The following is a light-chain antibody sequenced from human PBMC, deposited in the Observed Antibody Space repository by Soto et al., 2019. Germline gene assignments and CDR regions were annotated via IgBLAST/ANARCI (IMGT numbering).Light chain of an antibody. J-gene: IGKJ1*01. CDR1: QSVSSN. CDR3: QHYNNWPRT. V-gene: IGKV3-15*01. CDR2: GAS. Sequence: EIVMTQSPATLSVSPGERATLSCRASQSVSSNLAWYQQKPGQAPRLLIYGASTRATGIPARFSGSGSGTDIPLTISSQQAEDFAVYYCQHYNNWPRTFGQGTKVEIK.